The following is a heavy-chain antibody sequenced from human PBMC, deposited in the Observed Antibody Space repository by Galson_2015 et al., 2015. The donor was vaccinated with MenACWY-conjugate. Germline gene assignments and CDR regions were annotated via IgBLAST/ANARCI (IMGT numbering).Heavy chain of an antibody. Sequence: ETLSLTCTVSGYSIGNAYFWGWIRQSPGKGLEWIGSGFQSGTTYYTPSLKSRITISIDTSKNQFSLKLSSVTAADTAVYYCVRSEVVVVTGSISPYYFDYWGQETLVTVSS. CDR1: GYSIGNAYF. V-gene: IGHV4-38-2*02. CDR3: VRSEVVVVTGSISPYYFDY. D-gene: IGHD2-15*01. J-gene: IGHJ4*02. CDR2: GFQSGTT.